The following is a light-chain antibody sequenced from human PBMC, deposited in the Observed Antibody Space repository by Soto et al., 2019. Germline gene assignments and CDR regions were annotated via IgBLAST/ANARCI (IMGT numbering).Light chain of an antibody. CDR2: DAS. CDR1: QAISNY. CDR3: QQYNSYSRT. Sequence: DIQMTQSPSSLSACVGDRVTIPCRASQAISNYLAWHQQKPGKVPNLLIYDASSLESGVPSRFSGSGSGTEFTLTISSLQPDDFATYYCQQYNSYSRTFGQGTKVDIK. J-gene: IGKJ1*01. V-gene: IGKV1-5*01.